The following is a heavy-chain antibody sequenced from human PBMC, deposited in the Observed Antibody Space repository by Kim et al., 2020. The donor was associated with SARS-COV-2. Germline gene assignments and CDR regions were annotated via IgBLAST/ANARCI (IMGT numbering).Heavy chain of an antibody. V-gene: IGHV3-33*06. Sequence: ADSVEGRFTISRDNSKNTLYLQMNSLRAEDTAVYYCAKEKAAAGTDGLDYWGQGTLVTVSS. D-gene: IGHD6-13*01. J-gene: IGHJ4*02. CDR3: AKEKAAAGTDGLDY.